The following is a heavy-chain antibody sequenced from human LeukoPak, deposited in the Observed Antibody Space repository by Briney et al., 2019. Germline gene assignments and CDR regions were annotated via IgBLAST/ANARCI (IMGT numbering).Heavy chain of an antibody. CDR3: ATDSRVRGLPDYYYYMDV. J-gene: IGHJ6*03. V-gene: IGHV3-23*01. CDR1: GFIFSSYA. D-gene: IGHD2-21*02. Sequence: PGGSLTLSCAAAGFIFSSYAMSWARQAPGKGLEWVSAISGSGGSTYYADSVKGRFTISRDNSKNTLYLQMNSQRPKDTDVCYSATDSRVRGLPDYYYYMDVWGKGTTVTVSS. CDR2: ISGSGGST.